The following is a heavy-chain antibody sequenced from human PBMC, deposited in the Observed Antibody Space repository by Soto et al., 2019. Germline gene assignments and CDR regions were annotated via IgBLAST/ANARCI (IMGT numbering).Heavy chain of an antibody. D-gene: IGHD6-13*01. CDR1: GFTFSSYA. CDR3: ARGGSSSWFLLFAP. V-gene: IGHV3-30-3*01. Sequence: QVQLVESGGGVVQPGRSLRLSCAASGFTFSSYAMHWVRQAPGKGLEWVAHISYDGNNKYYADSVKGRFTISRDNSKNTLYLQMTSLRVEAAAVYYCARGGSSSWFLLFAPWGQVTLVTVAS. CDR2: ISYDGNNK. J-gene: IGHJ5*02.